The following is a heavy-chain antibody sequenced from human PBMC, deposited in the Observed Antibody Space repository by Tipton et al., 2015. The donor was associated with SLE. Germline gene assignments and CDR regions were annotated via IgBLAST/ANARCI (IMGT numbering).Heavy chain of an antibody. V-gene: IGHV3-48*01. J-gene: IGHJ4*02. CDR2: ISTYSTTK. Sequence: SLRLSCAASGFTFSKFNMNWLRQAPGKGLEWISYISTYSTTKYYADSVRGRFTISRDNTQNSLYLQMDSLRAEDTAVYYCARDPPTVRIIGVVLQNYFDYWGQGILVTASS. CDR1: GFTFSKFN. CDR3: ARDPPTVRIIGVVLQNYFDY. D-gene: IGHD3-3*01.